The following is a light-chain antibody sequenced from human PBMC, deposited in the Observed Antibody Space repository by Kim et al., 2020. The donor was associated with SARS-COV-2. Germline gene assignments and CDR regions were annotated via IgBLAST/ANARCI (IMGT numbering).Light chain of an antibody. CDR1: KLGHKY. CDR2: QDK. J-gene: IGLJ2*01. V-gene: IGLV3-1*01. Sequence: VAPGRTASTTCYGGKLGHKYVCCDQQKPGQSPVEVIYQDKKRPSRIPEGFSGSNSGSTATLTISGTQAVDEADYYCQAWDSSTGVVFGGGTQLTVL. CDR3: QAWDSSTGVV.